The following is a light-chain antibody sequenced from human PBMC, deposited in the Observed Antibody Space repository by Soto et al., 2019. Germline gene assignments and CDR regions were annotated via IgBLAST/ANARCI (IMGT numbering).Light chain of an antibody. J-gene: IGKJ1*01. Sequence: DIQMTQSPSTLSASVGHRVTITCRASQISSSWLAWYQQKPGKAPKLLIYKASNLESGVPSRFSGSGSGTEFTLTISSLQPDDFATHYCQQYHSLGTFGQGTKVEIK. CDR1: QISSSW. V-gene: IGKV1-5*03. CDR3: QQYHSLGT. CDR2: KAS.